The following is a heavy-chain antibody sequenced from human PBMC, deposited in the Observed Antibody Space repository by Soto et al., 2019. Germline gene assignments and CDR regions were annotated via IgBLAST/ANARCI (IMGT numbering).Heavy chain of an antibody. CDR3: ARVPPPMGRGVIIDGLDFDY. Sequence: GASVKVSCKASGYTFTSYGISWVRQAPGQGLEWMGWISAYNGNTNYAQKLQGRVTMTTDTSTSTAYMELRSLRSDDTAVYYCARVPPPMGRGVIIDGLDFDYWGQGTLVTVAS. CDR1: GYTFTSYG. CDR2: ISAYNGNT. V-gene: IGHV1-18*01. D-gene: IGHD3-10*01. J-gene: IGHJ4*02.